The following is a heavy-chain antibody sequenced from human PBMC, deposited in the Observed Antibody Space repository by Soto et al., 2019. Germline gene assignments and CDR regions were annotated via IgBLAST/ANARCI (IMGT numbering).Heavy chain of an antibody. Sequence: LRLSCAASGFTVSSSYAMSWVRQAPGKGLEWVSAISGSGGSTYYADSVKGRFTISRDNSKNTLYLQMNSLRAEDTAVYYCAKEFQIYGDYRKNYYYYGMDVWGQGTTVTVSS. CDR3: AKEFQIYGDYRKNYYYYGMDV. J-gene: IGHJ6*02. V-gene: IGHV3-23*01. CDR1: GFTVSSSYA. D-gene: IGHD4-17*01. CDR2: ISGSGGST.